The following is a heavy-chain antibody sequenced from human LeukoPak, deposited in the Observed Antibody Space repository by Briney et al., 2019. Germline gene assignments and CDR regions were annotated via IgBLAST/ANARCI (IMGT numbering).Heavy chain of an antibody. Sequence: PGGSLRLSCAASGFTFSSYEMNWVRQAPGKGLEWVSYISSSGSTIYYADSVKGRFTISRDNAKNSLYLQMNSLRAEDTAVYYCAKRITVTKDYSLGFWGQGTLVTASS. CDR1: GFTFSSYE. J-gene: IGHJ4*02. V-gene: IGHV3-48*03. D-gene: IGHD4-17*01. CDR2: ISSSGSTI. CDR3: AKRITVTKDYSLGF.